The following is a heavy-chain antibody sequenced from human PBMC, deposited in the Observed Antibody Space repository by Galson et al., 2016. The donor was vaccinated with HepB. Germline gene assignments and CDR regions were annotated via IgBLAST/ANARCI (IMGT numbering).Heavy chain of an antibody. V-gene: IGHV3-15*01. CDR2: IKSKTDGGTT. CDR3: TTEVVRDYGAFDI. D-gene: IGHD4-17*01. J-gene: IGHJ3*02. Sequence: SLRLSCAAPGFTFSNAWLTWVRQAPGKGLEWVGRIKSKTDGGTTDYAAPVKGRFTISRDDSKNMLYLQINSLKTEDTAVYYCTTEVVRDYGAFDIWGQGTMVTVSS. CDR1: GFTFSNAW.